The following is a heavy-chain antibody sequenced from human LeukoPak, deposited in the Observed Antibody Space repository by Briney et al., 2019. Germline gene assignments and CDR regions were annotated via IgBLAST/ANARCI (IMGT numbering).Heavy chain of an antibody. V-gene: IGHV4-4*02. D-gene: IGHD3-22*01. CDR3: ARGTNYFDSSHVFDI. CDR1: GGSISGTKW. CDR2: VYESGTA. J-gene: IGHJ3*02. Sequence: PSGTLSLTCTVSGGSISGTKWWSWVRQPPGKGLGWIGEVYESGTANYNPPLKSRVTISVDKSKSQFSLRLSSVTAADTAMYYCARGTNYFDSSHVFDIWGQGTMVTVSS.